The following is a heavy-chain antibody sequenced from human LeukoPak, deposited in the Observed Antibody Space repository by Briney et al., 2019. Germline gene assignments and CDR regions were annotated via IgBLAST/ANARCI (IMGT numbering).Heavy chain of an antibody. Sequence: GGSLRLSCAASGLTLNGYWMSWVRQAPGKGLEWVGRIKGKTDGGTTDYAAPVKGRFTISRDDSKNTLYLQMNSLKTEDTAVYYCTTEPILMTTVTPGWGQGTLVTVSS. CDR3: TTEPILMTTVTPG. V-gene: IGHV3-15*01. CDR2: IKGKTDGGTT. D-gene: IGHD4-17*01. J-gene: IGHJ4*02. CDR1: GLTLNGYW.